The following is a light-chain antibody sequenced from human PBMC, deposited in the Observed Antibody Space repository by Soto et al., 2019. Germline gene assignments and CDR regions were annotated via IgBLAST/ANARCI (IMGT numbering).Light chain of an antibody. CDR2: GAT. CDR1: QSVDFS. CDR3: QQSYSTPLT. Sequence: EIVLTQSPATLSVSPGERVTLSCRASQSVDFSLAWYQQKPGQAPRLLIYGATTRATGIPARFSGSGSGTEFTLTISSLQPEDFATYYCQQSYSTPLTFGGGTKVDIK. V-gene: IGKV3-15*01. J-gene: IGKJ4*01.